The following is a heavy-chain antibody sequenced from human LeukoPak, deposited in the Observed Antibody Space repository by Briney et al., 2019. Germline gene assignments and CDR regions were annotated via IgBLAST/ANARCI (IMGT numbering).Heavy chain of an antibody. CDR3: ARDATRIAAAGTAGY. V-gene: IGHV1-18*01. J-gene: IGHJ4*02. Sequence: GASVKVSCKASGYTFTSYGISWVRQAPGQGLEWMGRISAYNGNTNYAQKLQGRVTMTTDTSTSTAYMELRSLRSDDTAVYYCARDATRIAAAGTAGYWGQGTLVTVSS. D-gene: IGHD6-13*01. CDR2: ISAYNGNT. CDR1: GYTFTSYG.